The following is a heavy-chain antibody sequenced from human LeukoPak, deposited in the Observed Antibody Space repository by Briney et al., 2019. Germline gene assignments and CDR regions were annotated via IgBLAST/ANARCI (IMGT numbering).Heavy chain of an antibody. Sequence: PGRPLRLSCAASGFSSSYYGIHWVRQAPGKGLEWVALISYDGSDKYFADSVKGRFSISRDNSQNTLYLQMNSLRAEDTAIYYCAKDMRPYSGDRSFLFDQWSQGTLVIVSS. CDR3: AKDMRPYSGDRSFLFDQ. CDR1: GFSSSYYG. J-gene: IGHJ4*02. V-gene: IGHV3-30*18. D-gene: IGHD1-26*01. CDR2: ISYDGSDK.